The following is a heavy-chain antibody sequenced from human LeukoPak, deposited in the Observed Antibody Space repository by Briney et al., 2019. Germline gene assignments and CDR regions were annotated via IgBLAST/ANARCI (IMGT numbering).Heavy chain of an antibody. J-gene: IGHJ2*01. D-gene: IGHD6-13*01. CDR1: GGSISSSSYY. V-gene: IGHV4-39*07. CDR3: ARVSTSWYQDWYFDL. CDR2: IYYSGST. Sequence: SETLSLTCTVSGGSISSSSYYWGWIRQPPGKGLEWIGSIYYSGSTYYNPSLKSRVTISVDTSKNQFSLKLSSVTAADTAVYYCARVSTSWYQDWYFDLWGRGTLVTVSS.